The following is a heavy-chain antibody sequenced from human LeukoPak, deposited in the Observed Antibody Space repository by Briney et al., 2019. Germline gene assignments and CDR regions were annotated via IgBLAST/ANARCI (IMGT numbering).Heavy chain of an antibody. CDR1: GFTFSSYA. Sequence: PGGSLRLSCAASGFTFSSYAMSWVRQAPGKGLEWVSAISGSGGSTYYADSVKGRFTISRDNSKNTLYLQMNSLRAEDTAVYYCASDLRASTYYDFWSGYYTPPGDYWGQGTLVTVSS. CDR2: ISGSGGST. J-gene: IGHJ4*02. D-gene: IGHD3-3*01. CDR3: ASDLRASTYYDFWSGYYTPPGDY. V-gene: IGHV3-23*01.